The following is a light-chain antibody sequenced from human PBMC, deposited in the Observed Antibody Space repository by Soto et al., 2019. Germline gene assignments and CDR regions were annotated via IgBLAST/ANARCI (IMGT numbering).Light chain of an antibody. V-gene: IGKV3-15*01. CDR1: QSVSSD. CDR3: QQDNNWPLT. CDR2: GAS. J-gene: IGKJ4*01. Sequence: EIVMTQSPATLSVSPGERATLSCRSSQSVSSDLAWYEQKPGQTPMLLIYGASTRATGIPARFSGSGSGTEFTLTISSLQSEDFAVYSGQQDNNWPLTYGGGTKVEIK.